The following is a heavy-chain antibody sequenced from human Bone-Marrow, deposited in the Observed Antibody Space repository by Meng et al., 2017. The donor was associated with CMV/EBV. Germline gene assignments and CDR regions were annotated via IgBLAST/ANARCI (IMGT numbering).Heavy chain of an antibody. Sequence: SVKVSCKASGGTFSSYAISWVRQAPGQGLEWMGGIIPILGIANYAQKFQGRVTITADKSTSTAYMELSSLRSEDTAVYYCVRSYDSCGYYFDAFDIWGQGTMVTVAS. J-gene: IGHJ3*02. CDR1: GGTFSSYA. D-gene: IGHD3-22*01. CDR2: IIPILGIA. CDR3: VRSYDSCGYYFDAFDI. V-gene: IGHV1-69*10.